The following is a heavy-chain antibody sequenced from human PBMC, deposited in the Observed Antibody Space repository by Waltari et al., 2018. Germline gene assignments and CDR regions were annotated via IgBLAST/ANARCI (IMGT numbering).Heavy chain of an antibody. V-gene: IGHV1-69*05. Sequence: QVQLVQSGAEVKKPGSSVKVSCQASGGTFSSYAISWVQQAPGQGLEWMGGIIPIFGTANYAQKFQGRVTITTDESTSTAYMELSSLRSEDTAVYYCARNRSPSSGFDYWGQGTLVTVSS. CDR1: GGTFSSYA. CDR2: IIPIFGTA. D-gene: IGHD3-10*01. CDR3: ARNRSPSSGFDY. J-gene: IGHJ4*02.